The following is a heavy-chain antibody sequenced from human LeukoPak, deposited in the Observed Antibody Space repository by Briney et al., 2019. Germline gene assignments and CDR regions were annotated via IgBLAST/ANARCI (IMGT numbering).Heavy chain of an antibody. V-gene: IGHV3-33*08. D-gene: IGHD4-17*01. J-gene: IGHJ4*02. CDR1: GFTFSSYA. CDR3: AKWSGDYPSYYLDY. CDR2: IRSDGSSK. Sequence: GRSLRLSCAASGFTFSSYAMHWVRQAPGKGLEWVALIRSDGSSKNYADSVKGRFTISRDASKNTVYLQMNSLRAEDTAVYSCAKWSGDYPSYYLDYWGQGTLVTVSS.